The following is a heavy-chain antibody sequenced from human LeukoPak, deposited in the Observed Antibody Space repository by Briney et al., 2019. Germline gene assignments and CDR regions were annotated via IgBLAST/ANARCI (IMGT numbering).Heavy chain of an antibody. V-gene: IGHV5-51*01. CDR3: ARVIGDYFYYGMDV. D-gene: IGHD3-16*02. CDR1: GYSFTSQW. CDR2: IYPGDSYT. J-gene: IGHJ6*02. Sequence: GESLKISCKGSGYSFTSQWIAWVRQTPGKGLEWMGLIYPGDSYTTYSPSFQGQVTISADKAVSTAYLQWSSLKASDTAIYYCARVIGDYFYYGMDVWGQGTTVTVSS.